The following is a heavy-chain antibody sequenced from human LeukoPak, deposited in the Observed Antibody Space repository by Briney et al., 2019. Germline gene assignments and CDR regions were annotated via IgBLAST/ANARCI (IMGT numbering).Heavy chain of an antibody. CDR3: ARLIMVRGVIRPDY. D-gene: IGHD3-10*01. J-gene: IGHJ4*02. V-gene: IGHV4-59*08. CDR2: IYYSGST. Sequence: SETLSLTCTVSGGSISSYYWRWIRQPPGKGLEWIGYIYYSGSTNYNPSLKSRVTISVDTSKNQFSLKLSSVTAADTAVYYCARLIMVRGVIRPDYWGQGTLVTVSS. CDR1: GGSISSYY.